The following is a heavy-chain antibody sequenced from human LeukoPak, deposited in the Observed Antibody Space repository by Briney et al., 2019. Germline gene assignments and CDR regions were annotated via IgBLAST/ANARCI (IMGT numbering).Heavy chain of an antibody. CDR3: AKDRGSGWYLAY. CDR2: IRYDGSNK. Sequence: PGGSLRLSCAASGFTFSSYGMHWVRQAPGKGLEWVAFIRYDGSNKYYADSVKGRFTISRDNSKNTLYQQMNSLRAEDTAVYYCAKDRGSGWYLAYWGQGTLVTVSS. V-gene: IGHV3-30*02. J-gene: IGHJ4*02. CDR1: GFTFSSYG. D-gene: IGHD6-19*01.